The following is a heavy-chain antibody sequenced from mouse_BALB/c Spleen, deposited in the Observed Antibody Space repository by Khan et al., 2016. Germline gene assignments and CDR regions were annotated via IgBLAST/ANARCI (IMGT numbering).Heavy chain of an antibody. V-gene: IGHV14-3*02. CDR1: GFNIKDTY. CDR2: IDPANVNI. Sequence: VRLQQSGGELVKPGASGKLSCTASGFNIKDTYMHWVNQRPEQGLEWIGRIDPANVNINYDSKFQGKATITADTSSNTAYLQLSSLTSEDTAVFYCAGRAYGDYVAYWGRG. D-gene: IGHD1-2*01. J-gene: IGHJ3*01. CDR3: AGRAYGDYVAY.